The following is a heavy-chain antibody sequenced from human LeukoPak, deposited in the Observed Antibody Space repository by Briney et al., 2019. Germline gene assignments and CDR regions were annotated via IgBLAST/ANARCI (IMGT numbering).Heavy chain of an antibody. CDR3: ARVPYYYGSGSYFIRVAWFDP. D-gene: IGHD3-10*01. CDR2: IYHSGST. Sequence: SETLSLTCAVSGGSISSSNWWSWVRQPPGKGLEWIGEIYHSGSTNYNPSLKSRVTISVDTSKNQFSLKLSSVTAADTAVYYCARVPYYYGSGSYFIRVAWFDPWGQGTLVTVSS. CDR1: GGSISSSNW. J-gene: IGHJ5*02. V-gene: IGHV4-4*02.